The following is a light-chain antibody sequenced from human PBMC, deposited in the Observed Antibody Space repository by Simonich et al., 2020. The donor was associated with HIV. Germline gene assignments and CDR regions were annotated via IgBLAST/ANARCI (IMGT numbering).Light chain of an antibody. V-gene: IGKV4-1*01. CDR1: QSVLSTSNNKNY. J-gene: IGKJ1*01. CDR2: LAS. Sequence: DIVMTQSPDSLAVSLGERAAINCKSSQSVLSTSNNKNYLAWYQQKPGQPPKLLIYLASTRESGVPDRFSGSGSGTDFTLTISSLQAEDVAVYYCQQYYNTPQTFGQGTKVEIK. CDR3: QQYYNTPQT.